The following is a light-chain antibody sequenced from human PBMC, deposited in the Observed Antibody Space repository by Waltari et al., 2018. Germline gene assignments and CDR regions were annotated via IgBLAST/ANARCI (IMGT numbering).Light chain of an antibody. CDR1: QSLVHSDGNTY. J-gene: IGKJ1*01. Sequence: DVVLTQSPLSLPVTLGQPASISCRSSQSLVHSDGNTYLTWFQQRPGQSPRRLLYRVSKRDSGVPDRFSGSGSGTDFTLKISRVEAEDVGIYYCTQCTHWQTFGQGTKVEIK. CDR3: TQCTHWQT. V-gene: IGKV2-30*02. CDR2: RVS.